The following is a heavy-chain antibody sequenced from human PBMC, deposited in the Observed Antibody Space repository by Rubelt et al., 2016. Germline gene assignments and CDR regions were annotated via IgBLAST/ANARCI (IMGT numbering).Heavy chain of an antibody. J-gene: IGHJ4*02. CDR3: AKDRVGSWFSLDY. CDR1: GFTFSRYA. Sequence: SRGGLVQPGGSLRVSCAASGFTFSRYAMNWVRQAPGKGLEWVAAISGSGGSTFYADPVKGRFTISRDNSKNTLYLQMNSLRAEDTAVYYCAKDRVGSWFSLDYWGQGTLVTVST. V-gene: IGHV3-23*01. D-gene: IGHD6-13*01. CDR2: ISGSGGST.